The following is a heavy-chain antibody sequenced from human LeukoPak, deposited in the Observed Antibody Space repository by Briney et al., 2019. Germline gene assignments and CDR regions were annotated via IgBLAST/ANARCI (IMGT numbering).Heavy chain of an antibody. V-gene: IGHV1-58*02. CDR1: GFTFTSSA. CDR2: IVVGSGNT. CDR3: ATSIAVAGSLDY. J-gene: IGHJ4*02. Sequence: SVKVSYKASGFTFTSSAMQWVRQARGQRLEWIGWIVVGSGNTNYAQKFQERVTITRDMSTSTAYMELSSLRSEDTAVYYCATSIAVAGSLDYWGQGTLVTVSS. D-gene: IGHD6-19*01.